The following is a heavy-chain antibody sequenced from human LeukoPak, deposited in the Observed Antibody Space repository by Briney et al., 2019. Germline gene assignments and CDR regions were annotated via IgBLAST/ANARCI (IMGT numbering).Heavy chain of an antibody. CDR2: IHYSGGIT. D-gene: IGHD5-12*01. Sequence: PSETLSLTCTVSGGSISSYYWSWIRQPPGKGLEWIGYIHYSGGITYYNPSLKSRVTISVDTSKNQFSLKLSSVTAADTAVYYCARDLRGGYSGYEAVGHGAFDIWGQGTMVTVSS. CDR3: ARDLRGGYSGYEAVGHGAFDI. V-gene: IGHV4-59*01. CDR1: GGSISSYY. J-gene: IGHJ3*02.